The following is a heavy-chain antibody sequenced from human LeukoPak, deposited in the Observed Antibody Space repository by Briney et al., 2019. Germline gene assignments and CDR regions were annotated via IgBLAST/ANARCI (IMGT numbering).Heavy chain of an antibody. J-gene: IGHJ4*02. CDR1: GFTFSNHG. V-gene: IGHV3-21*01. CDR3: VRESYDSSGYYPRDFDC. D-gene: IGHD3-22*01. CDR2: VSSGSRYT. Sequence: GGSLRLSCTASGFTFSNHGMNWVRQAPGKGLEWVSSVSSGSRYTYFADSVKGRFTTFRDDAYTSLYLQMDSLRAEDTAVYYCVRESYDSSGYYPRDFDCWGQGTLVTVSS.